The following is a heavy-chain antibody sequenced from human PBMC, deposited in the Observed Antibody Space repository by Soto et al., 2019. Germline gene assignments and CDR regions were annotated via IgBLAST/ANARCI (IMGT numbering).Heavy chain of an antibody. Sequence: ASVKVSCKASGHTFTGYYMHWVRQAPGQGLEWMGWINPNSGGTNYAQKFQGWVTMTRDTSISTAYMELSRLRSDDTAVYYCARDHSSSWYGTDYYYGMDVWGQGTAVTGLL. CDR3: ARDHSSSWYGTDYYYGMDV. D-gene: IGHD6-13*01. J-gene: IGHJ6*02. V-gene: IGHV1-2*04. CDR1: GHTFTGYY. CDR2: INPNSGGT.